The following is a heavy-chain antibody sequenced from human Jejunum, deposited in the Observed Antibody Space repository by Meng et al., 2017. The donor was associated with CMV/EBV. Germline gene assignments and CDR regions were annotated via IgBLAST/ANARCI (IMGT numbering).Heavy chain of an antibody. CDR1: GGSISSYY. CDR2: IYYSGST. CDR3: ASGGYNRPLDY. D-gene: IGHD6-25*01. V-gene: IGHV4-59*01. J-gene: IGHJ4*02. Sequence: CTVSGGSISSYYWRWIRQPPGKGLEWIGYIYYSGSTTYNPSLKSRVTISVDTSKNQFSLKLWSVTAADTAVYYCASGGYNRPLDYWGQGTLVTVSS.